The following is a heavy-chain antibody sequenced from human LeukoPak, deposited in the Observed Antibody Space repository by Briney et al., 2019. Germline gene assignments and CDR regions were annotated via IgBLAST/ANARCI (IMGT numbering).Heavy chain of an antibody. CDR1: GITFSSYS. CDR3: AREGSYYDFWSGYSYPSAFDI. CDR2: ISSSSSYI. J-gene: IGHJ3*02. V-gene: IGHV3-21*01. D-gene: IGHD3-3*01. Sequence: PGGSLRLSCAASGITFSSYSMNWVRQAPGKGLEWVSSISSSSSYIYYADSVKGRFTISRDNAKNSLYLQMNSLRAEDTAVYYCAREGSYYDFWSGYSYPSAFDIWGQGTMVTVSS.